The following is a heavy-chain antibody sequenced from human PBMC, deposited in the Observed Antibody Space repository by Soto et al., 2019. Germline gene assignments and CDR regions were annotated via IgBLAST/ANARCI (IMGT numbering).Heavy chain of an antibody. CDR1: GYTFTGYY. CDR2: INPNSGGT. CDR3: ARSRGLEAVADPEYNWFDP. Sequence: GASVKVSCKASGYTFTGYYMHWVRQAPGQGLEWMGWINPNSGGTNYAQKFQGRVTITADKSTSTAYMELSSLRSEDTAVYYCARSRGLEAVADPEYNWFDPWGQGTLVTVSS. V-gene: IGHV1-2*02. D-gene: IGHD6-19*01. J-gene: IGHJ5*02.